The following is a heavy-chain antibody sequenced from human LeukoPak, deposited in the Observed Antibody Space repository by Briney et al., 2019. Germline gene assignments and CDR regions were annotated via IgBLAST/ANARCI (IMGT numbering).Heavy chain of an antibody. Sequence: GGSLRLSCAASGFIFKNYVMTWVRQAPGKGLEWVSAISGSGGSTYYADSVKGRFTISRDNSKNTLYLQMNSLRAEDTAVYYCAKDIGGSIPPYGMDVWGQGTTVTVSS. CDR1: GFIFKNYV. J-gene: IGHJ6*02. CDR3: AKDIGGSIPPYGMDV. CDR2: ISGSGGST. V-gene: IGHV3-23*01. D-gene: IGHD1-26*01.